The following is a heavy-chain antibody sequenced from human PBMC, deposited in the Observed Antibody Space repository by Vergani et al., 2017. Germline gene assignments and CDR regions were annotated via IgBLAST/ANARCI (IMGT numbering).Heavy chain of an antibody. CDR2: LTWNGGRT. D-gene: IGHD2-2*01. CDR3: ARDRGCATISCYFSGAFDY. CDR1: GFTFDDYG. Sequence: EVQLVESGGGVVRPGGSLRLSCAASGFTFDDYGMTWVRQAPGKGLEWVSGLTWNGGRTSYADSVKGRFTISRDNAKKSLYLQMNSLRAEDTAFYYCARDRGCATISCYFSGAFDYWGLGTLVSVSS. V-gene: IGHV3-20*04. J-gene: IGHJ4*02.